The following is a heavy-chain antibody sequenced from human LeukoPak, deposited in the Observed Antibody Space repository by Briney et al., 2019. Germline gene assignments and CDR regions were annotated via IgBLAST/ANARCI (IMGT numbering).Heavy chain of an antibody. Sequence: GGSLRLSCAASGFTFDDYAMHWVRQAPGKGLEWVSGISWNSGSIGYADSVKGRFTISRDNAKNSLYLQMNSLRAEDTALYYCAKDRNSYGYGMDVWGQGTTVTVSS. CDR3: AKDRNSYGYGMDV. J-gene: IGHJ6*02. V-gene: IGHV3-9*01. D-gene: IGHD5-18*01. CDR1: GFTFDDYA. CDR2: ISWNSGSI.